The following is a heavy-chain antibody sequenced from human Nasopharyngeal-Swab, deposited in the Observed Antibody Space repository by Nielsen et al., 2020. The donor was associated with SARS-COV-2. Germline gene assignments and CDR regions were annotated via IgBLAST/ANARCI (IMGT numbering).Heavy chain of an antibody. CDR1: GFTFSDYY. CDR2: ISSSGSTI. CDR3: ARDGATVTNYYYYGMDV. V-gene: IGHV3-11*01. D-gene: IGHD4-17*01. J-gene: IGHJ6*02. Sequence: GGSLRLSCAASGFTFSDYYMSWIRQAPGKGLEWVSYISSSGSTIYYADSVKGRFTISRDKSKNSLYLQMNSLRAEDTSVYYCARDGATVTNYYYYGMDVWGQGTTVTVSS.